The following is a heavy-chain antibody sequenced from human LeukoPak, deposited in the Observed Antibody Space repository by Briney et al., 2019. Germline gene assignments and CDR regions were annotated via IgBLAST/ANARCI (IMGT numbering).Heavy chain of an antibody. Sequence: PGGSLRLSCAASGFIFSYYDMNWVRQAPGKGLEWVSYISSSSSTIYYADSVKGRFTISRDNAKNSLYLQMNSLRAEDTAVYYCARGGGPYDYGDNSRFDPWGQGTLVTVSS. CDR2: ISSSSSTI. CDR1: GFIFSYYD. V-gene: IGHV3-48*04. J-gene: IGHJ5*02. CDR3: ARGGGPYDYGDNSRFDP. D-gene: IGHD4-23*01.